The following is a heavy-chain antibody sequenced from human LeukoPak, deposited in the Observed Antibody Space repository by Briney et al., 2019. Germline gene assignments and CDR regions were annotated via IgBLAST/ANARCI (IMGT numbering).Heavy chain of an antibody. Sequence: PSETLSLTCAVSGYSISSGYYWGWIRQPPGKGLEWIGSIYHSGSTYYNPSLKSRVTISVDTSKNQFSLKLSSVTAADTAVYYCARGREGSSTSSITRYYMDVWGKGTTVTVSS. CDR3: ARGREGSSTSSITRYYMDV. CDR1: GYSISSGYY. V-gene: IGHV4-38-2*01. D-gene: IGHD2-2*01. J-gene: IGHJ6*03. CDR2: IYHSGST.